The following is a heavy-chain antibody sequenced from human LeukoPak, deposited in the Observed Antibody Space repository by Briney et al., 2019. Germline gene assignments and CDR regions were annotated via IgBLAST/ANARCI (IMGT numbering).Heavy chain of an antibody. V-gene: IGHV4-4*07. D-gene: IGHD3-22*01. CDR2: IYTSGNT. Sequence: SETLSLTCTVSGGSISGYYWSWIRQPAGKGLEWIGRIYTSGNTNYTPSLKSRVTMSVDTSKNQFSLKLSSVTAADTAVYYCARDRSYDTRIVVFWGQGTLVTVSS. J-gene: IGHJ4*02. CDR3: ARDRSYDTRIVVF. CDR1: GGSISGYY.